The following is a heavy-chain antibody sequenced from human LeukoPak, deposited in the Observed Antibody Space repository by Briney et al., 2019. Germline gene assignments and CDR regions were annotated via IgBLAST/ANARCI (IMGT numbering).Heavy chain of an antibody. CDR2: IGGGGGST. Sequence: GGSLRLSCAASGFTFSSYAMSWVRQAPGKGLEWVSGIGGGGGSTYYADSVKGRFTISRDNSKNTLYLQMNSLRAEDTAVYYCAKAFIAAAGTWRGGWFDPWGQGTLVTVSS. V-gene: IGHV3-23*01. CDR3: AKAFIAAAGTWRGGWFDP. D-gene: IGHD6-13*01. CDR1: GFTFSSYA. J-gene: IGHJ5*02.